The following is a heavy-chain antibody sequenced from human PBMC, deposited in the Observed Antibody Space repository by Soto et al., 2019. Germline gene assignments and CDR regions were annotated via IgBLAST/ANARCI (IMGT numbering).Heavy chain of an antibody. CDR3: ARGPPTSCSGGSCYSHYFDY. D-gene: IGHD2-15*01. Sequence: QVQLVQSGAEVKKPGASMKVPCKASGYTLTTYGISWVRQAPGQGLEWMGWISAYNGKNNYEQKFQGRVTMTTDTSTSIAYMELRSLRSDDTAVYYCARGPPTSCSGGSCYSHYFDYWGQGTLVTVSS. CDR2: ISAYNGKN. J-gene: IGHJ4*02. CDR1: GYTLTTYG. V-gene: IGHV1-18*01.